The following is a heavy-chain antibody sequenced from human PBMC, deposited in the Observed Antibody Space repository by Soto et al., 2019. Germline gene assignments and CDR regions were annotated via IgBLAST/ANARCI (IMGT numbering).Heavy chain of an antibody. V-gene: IGHV1-18*01. CDR3: ARGRHCSSTSCYLRGYYGMDV. CDR2: ISLYSDGT. D-gene: IGHD2-2*01. Sequence: QVQLVQSGGEVKRPGASVKVSCKTSGYTFSNYGITWVRQAPGQPLEWLGWISLYSDGTNYAQKFQGRVSMTTDTSKTTAYMELRSLRSDDTAVYYCARGRHCSSTSCYLRGYYGMDVWGQGTTVTVSS. CDR1: GYTFSNYG. J-gene: IGHJ6*02.